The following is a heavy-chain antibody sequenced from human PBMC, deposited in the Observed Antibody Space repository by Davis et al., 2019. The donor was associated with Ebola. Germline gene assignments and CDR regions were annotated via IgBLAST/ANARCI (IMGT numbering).Heavy chain of an antibody. CDR1: GFTFSSFW. J-gene: IGHJ6*04. D-gene: IGHD2/OR15-2a*01. CDR3: AKRATVKVAGANYYKAMDV. CDR2: INGSGGDP. V-gene: IGHV3-23*01. Sequence: PGGSLRLSCAASGFTFSSFWMSWVRQAPGKGLEWVSRINGSGGDPHYADSVKGRFTISRDNSKNTLYLQMNSLRAEDTAVFYCAKRATVKVAGANYYKAMDVWGKGTTVTVSS.